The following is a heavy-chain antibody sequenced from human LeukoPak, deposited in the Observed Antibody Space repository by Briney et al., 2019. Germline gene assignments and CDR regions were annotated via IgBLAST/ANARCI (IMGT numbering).Heavy chain of an antibody. Sequence: PGGSLRLSCAASGFTFRDFWMSWVRQAPGKGLEWVANIQQNGIEKYSVEGRFTISRDNVNSLLYLRINRLRADDTAMYYCARDRDGKDLWGQGTLVTVSS. CDR3: ARDRDGKDL. CDR1: GFTFRDFW. V-gene: IGHV3-7*03. J-gene: IGHJ5*02. CDR2: IQQNGIEK. D-gene: IGHD1-1*01.